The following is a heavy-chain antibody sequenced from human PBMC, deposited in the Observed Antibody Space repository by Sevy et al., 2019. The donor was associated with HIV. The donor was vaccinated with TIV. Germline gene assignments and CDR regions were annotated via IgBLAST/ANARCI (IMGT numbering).Heavy chain of an antibody. CDR2: IKSKTDGGTT. J-gene: IGHJ4*02. V-gene: IGHV3-15*01. CDR3: TTDLLMYYYDSSGYPPDY. Sequence: GGSLRLSCAASGFTFSNAWMSWVRQAPGKGLEWVGRIKSKTDGGTTDYAAPVKGRFTISRDDSKNTLYLQMNSLKTEDTAVYYCTTDLLMYYYDSSGYPPDYWGQGTLVTVSS. CDR1: GFTFSNAW. D-gene: IGHD3-22*01.